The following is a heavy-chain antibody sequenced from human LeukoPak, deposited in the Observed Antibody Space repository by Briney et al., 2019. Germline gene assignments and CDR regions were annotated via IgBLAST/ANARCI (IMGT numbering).Heavy chain of an antibody. CDR1: GGSFSSHY. D-gene: IGHD6-19*01. CDR2: INPRGST. Sequence: SETLSLTCGVSGGSFSSHYWTWVRQPPGKGLEWIGEINPRGSTNYNPSLESRVTVSADTSRNQLSLSLTSVTAADSAVYFCARGLRQGSAWSWGPKEKSYQYMDVWGTGTTVIVSS. V-gene: IGHV4-34*01. CDR3: ARGLRQGSAWSWGPKEKSYQYMDV. J-gene: IGHJ6*04.